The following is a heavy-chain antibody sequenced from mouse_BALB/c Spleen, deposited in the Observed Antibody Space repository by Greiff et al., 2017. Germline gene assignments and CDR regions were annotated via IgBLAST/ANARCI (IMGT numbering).Heavy chain of an antibody. CDR2: ISYSGST. V-gene: IGHV3-2*02. CDR1: GYSITSDYA. Sequence: EVQLQESGPGLVKPSQSLSLTCTVTGYSITSDYAWNWIRQFPGNKLEWMGYISYSGSTSYNPSLKSRISITRDTSKNQFFLQLNSVTTEDTATYYCARKWLTGVFAYWGQGTLVTVSA. J-gene: IGHJ3*01. CDR3: ARKWLTGVFAY. D-gene: IGHD4-1*01.